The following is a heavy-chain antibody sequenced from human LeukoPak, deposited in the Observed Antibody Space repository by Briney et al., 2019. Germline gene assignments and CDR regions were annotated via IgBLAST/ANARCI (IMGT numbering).Heavy chain of an antibody. J-gene: IGHJ4*02. Sequence: SVKVSCKASGGTFSSYSISWVRQAPGQGLEWMGGIIPIFGTANYAQKFQGRVTITADKSTSTAYMELSSLRSEDTAVYYCARGPIVATIKPRYYFDYWGQGTLVTVSS. D-gene: IGHD5-12*01. V-gene: IGHV1-69*06. CDR1: GGTFSSYS. CDR3: ARGPIVATIKPRYYFDY. CDR2: IIPIFGTA.